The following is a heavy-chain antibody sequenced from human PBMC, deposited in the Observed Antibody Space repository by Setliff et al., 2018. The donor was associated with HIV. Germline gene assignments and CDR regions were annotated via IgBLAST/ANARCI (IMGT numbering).Heavy chain of an antibody. J-gene: IGHJ3*02. V-gene: IGHV4-4*02. CDR1: GGSISSSNW. CDR3: ARDGLVRSPAGVDAFDI. CDR2: IYHSGST. Sequence: SETLSLTCAVSGGSISSSNWWSWVRQPPGKGLEWIGEIYHSGSTNYNPSLKSRVTISVDKSKNQFALKLSSVTAADTAVYYCARDGLVRSPAGVDAFDIWGQGTMVTVSS. D-gene: IGHD6-13*01.